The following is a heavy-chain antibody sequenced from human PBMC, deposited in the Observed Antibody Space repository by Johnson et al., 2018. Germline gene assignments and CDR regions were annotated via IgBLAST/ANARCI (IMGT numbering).Heavy chain of an antibody. CDR3: ARDVATVTTKGYYYYYMDV. V-gene: IGHV3-66*02. CDR2: IYSAGHT. CDR1: GFTVSANY. D-gene: IGHD4-17*01. J-gene: IGHJ6*03. Sequence: VQLVESGGGLVQPGGSLRLSCAASGFTVSANYMSWVRQAPGKGLQWVSVIYSAGHTYYADSVKGRFTISRDNSKNTLYLQMNSLRAEDTAGYYCARDVATVTTKGYYYYYMDVGGKGTTVTVSS.